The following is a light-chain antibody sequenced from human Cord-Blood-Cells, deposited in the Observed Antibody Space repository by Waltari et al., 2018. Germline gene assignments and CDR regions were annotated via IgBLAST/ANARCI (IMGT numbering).Light chain of an antibody. CDR3: CSYAGSYTWV. V-gene: IGLV2-11*01. J-gene: IGLJ3*02. Sequence: QSALTQPRSVSGSPVQSVTLSCTGTSIYVGGYNYVSWYQQPPGKAPKLMVYDVSKWPSGVPDRCSGCKYGNTASLTISGLQAEDEADYYCCSYAGSYTWVFGGGTKLTVL. CDR2: DVS. CDR1: SIYVGGYNY.